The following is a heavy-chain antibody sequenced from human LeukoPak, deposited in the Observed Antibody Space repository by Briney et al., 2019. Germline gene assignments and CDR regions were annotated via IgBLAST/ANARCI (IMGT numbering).Heavy chain of an antibody. V-gene: IGHV3-7*01. CDR2: IKQDGSEK. CDR1: GFTFSSYW. D-gene: IGHD2-2*01. Sequence: GGSLRLSCAASGFTFSSYWMSWVRQAPGKGLEWVANIKQDGSEKYYVDSVKGRFTISRDNAKNSLYLQMNSLRAEDTAVYYCAKDQSAVPALCMDVWGQGTTVTVSS. J-gene: IGHJ6*02. CDR3: AKDQSAVPALCMDV.